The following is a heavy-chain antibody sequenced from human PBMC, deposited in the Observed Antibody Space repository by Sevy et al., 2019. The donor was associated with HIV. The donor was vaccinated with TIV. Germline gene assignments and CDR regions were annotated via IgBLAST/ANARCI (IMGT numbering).Heavy chain of an antibody. D-gene: IGHD3-22*01. CDR1: GFTFSNAW. J-gene: IGHJ3*02. V-gene: IGHV3-15*01. Sequence: GGLRLSCAASGFTFSNAWMSWVRQAPGKGLEWVGRIKSKTDGGTTDYAAPVKGRFTISRDDSKNKLYLQMNSLKTEDTAVYYCTTRLDFYDSSGYHRNAFDIWGQGTMVTVSS. CDR3: TTRLDFYDSSGYHRNAFDI. CDR2: IKSKTDGGTT.